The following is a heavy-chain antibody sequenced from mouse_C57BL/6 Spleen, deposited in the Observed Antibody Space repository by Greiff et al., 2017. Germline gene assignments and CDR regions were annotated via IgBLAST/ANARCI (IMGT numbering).Heavy chain of an antibody. CDR2: IYPGSGNT. CDR1: GYTFTDYY. CDR3: ASSSYYYAMDY. D-gene: IGHD1-3*01. J-gene: IGHJ4*01. V-gene: IGHV1-76*01. Sequence: VKLQESGAELVRPGASVKLSCKASGYTFTDYYINWVKQRPGQGLEWIARIYPGSGNTYYNEKFKGKATLTAEKSSSTAYMQLSSLTSEDSAVYFCASSSYYYAMDYWGQGTSVTVSS.